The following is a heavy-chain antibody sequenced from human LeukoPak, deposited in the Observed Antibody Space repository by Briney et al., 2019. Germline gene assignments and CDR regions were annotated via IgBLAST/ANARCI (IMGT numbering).Heavy chain of an antibody. J-gene: IGHJ4*02. CDR2: ISSSSSYI. Sequence: GGSLRLSCAASGFTFSSYSMNWVRQAPGKGLEWVSSISSSSSYIYYADSVKGRFTISRDNAKNSLYLQMNSLRAEDTAVYYCARVERTCIQLWSLDYWGQGTLVTVSS. V-gene: IGHV3-21*01. CDR3: ARVERTCIQLWSLDY. D-gene: IGHD5-18*01. CDR1: GFTFSSYS.